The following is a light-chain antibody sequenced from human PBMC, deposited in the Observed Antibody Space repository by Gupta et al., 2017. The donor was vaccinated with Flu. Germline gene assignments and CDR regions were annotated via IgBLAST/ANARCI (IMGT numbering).Light chain of an antibody. J-gene: IGLJ1*01. CDR1: SSDIGAYNY. V-gene: IGLV2-14*01. CDR2: DVT. CDR3: SSYTRIITHV. Sequence: QSALTQPASVSGSPGQSITISCTGTSSDIGAYNYVSWYQQHPGKAPKLMIYDVTNRPSGVSNRFSGSKSGNTASLTISGLQAEDEADYYCSSYTRIITHVFGTGTKVTVL.